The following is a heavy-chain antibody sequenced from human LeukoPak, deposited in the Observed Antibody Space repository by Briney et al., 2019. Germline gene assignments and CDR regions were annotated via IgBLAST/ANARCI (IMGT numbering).Heavy chain of an antibody. V-gene: IGHV4-39*07. CDR3: ARASGGTGSFYYYYGMDV. CDR2: IYYSGST. Sequence: SETLSLTCTVSGGSISSSSYYWGWIRQPPGKGLEWIGSIYYSGSTYYNPSLKSRVTISVDKSKNQFSLKLSSVTAADTAVYYCARASGGTGSFYYYYGMDVWGQGTTVTVSS. CDR1: GGSISSSSYY. J-gene: IGHJ6*02. D-gene: IGHD1-26*01.